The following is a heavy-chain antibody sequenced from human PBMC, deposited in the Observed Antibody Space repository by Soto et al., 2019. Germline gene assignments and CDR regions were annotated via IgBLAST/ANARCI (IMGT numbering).Heavy chain of an antibody. J-gene: IGHJ6*02. CDR1: GFTFSSYG. CDR3: AREALDSSSTPYYYYGMDV. CDR2: IWYDGSNK. Sequence: QTGGSLRLSCAASGFTFSSYGMHWVRQAPGKGLEWVAVIWYDGSNKYYADSVKGRFTISRDNSKNTLYLQMNSLRAEDTAVYYCAREALDSSSTPYYYYGMDVWGQGTTVTVS. D-gene: IGHD6-6*01. V-gene: IGHV3-33*01.